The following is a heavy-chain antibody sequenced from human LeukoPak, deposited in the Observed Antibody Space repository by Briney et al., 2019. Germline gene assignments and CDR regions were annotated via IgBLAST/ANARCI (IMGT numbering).Heavy chain of an antibody. CDR3: ARDGTYYYDSSGYLFDY. D-gene: IGHD3-22*01. CDR1: GGTFSSYA. CDR2: IIPIFGTA. Sequence: ASVKVSCKASGGTFSSYAISWVRQAPGQGLEWMGGIIPIFGTANYAQKFQGRVTITADESTSTPYMELSSLRSEDTAVYYCARDGTYYYDSSGYLFDYWGQGTLVTVSS. J-gene: IGHJ4*02. V-gene: IGHV1-69*01.